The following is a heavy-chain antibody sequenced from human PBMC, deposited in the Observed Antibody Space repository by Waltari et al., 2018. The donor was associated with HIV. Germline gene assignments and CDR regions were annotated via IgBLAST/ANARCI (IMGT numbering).Heavy chain of an antibody. CDR2: IYSGGST. Sequence: EVQLVETGGGLNQPGGSLRLYCAASGFTVSSHSLSWVRQAPGKGLEWVSVIYSGGSTYYADSVKGRFTISRDNSKNTLYLQMNSLRAEDTAVYYCASSPSSGTRNDYWGQGTLVTVSS. D-gene: IGHD3-22*01. V-gene: IGHV3-53*02. CDR3: ASSPSSGTRNDY. J-gene: IGHJ4*02. CDR1: GFTVSSHS.